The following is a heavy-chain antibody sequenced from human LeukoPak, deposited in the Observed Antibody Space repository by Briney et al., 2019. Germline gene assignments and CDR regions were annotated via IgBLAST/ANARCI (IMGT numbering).Heavy chain of an antibody. Sequence: PGGSLRLSCAASGFTFSSYAISWVRQAPGRGLEWVSAISGSGGSTYYADSVKGRFTISRDNSKNTLYLQMNSLRAEDTAVYYCAKPPGHFGSFGVKSSLDYWGQGPLVTVP. D-gene: IGHD3-3*02. CDR2: ISGSGGST. CDR1: GFTFSSYA. CDR3: AKPPGHFGSFGVKSSLDY. J-gene: IGHJ4*02. V-gene: IGHV3-23*01.